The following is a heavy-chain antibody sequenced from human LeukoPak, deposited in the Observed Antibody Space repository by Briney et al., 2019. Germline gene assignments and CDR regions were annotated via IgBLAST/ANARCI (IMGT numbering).Heavy chain of an antibody. CDR2: INHSGST. Sequence: PSETLSLTCTVSGGSISSYYWSWIRQPPGKGLEWIGEINHSGSTNYNPSLKSRVTISVDTSKNQFSLKLSSVTAADTAVYYCARGPPIVVVPAAISPYYFDYWGQGTLVTVSS. J-gene: IGHJ4*02. D-gene: IGHD2-2*02. V-gene: IGHV4-34*01. CDR3: ARGPPIVVVPAAISPYYFDY. CDR1: GGSISSYY.